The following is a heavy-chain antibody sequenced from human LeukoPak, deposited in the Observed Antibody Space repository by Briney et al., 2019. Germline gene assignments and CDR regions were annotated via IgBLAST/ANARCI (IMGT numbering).Heavy chain of an antibody. CDR1: GGSFSGYY. J-gene: IGHJ4*02. Sequence: TPSETLSLTRGAYGGSFSGYYWSWIRQPPGKGLEWIGEINHSGSTNYNPSLKSRVTISLDTSKSQFSLKVRYVTAADTAVYYCARGLNDSWTGENYWGQGTLVTVSS. D-gene: IGHD3-3*01. CDR3: ARGLNDSWTGENY. V-gene: IGHV4-34*01. CDR2: INHSGST.